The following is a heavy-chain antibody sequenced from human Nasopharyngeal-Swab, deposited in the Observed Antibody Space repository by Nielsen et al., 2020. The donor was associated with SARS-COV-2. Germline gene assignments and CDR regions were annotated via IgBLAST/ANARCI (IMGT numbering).Heavy chain of an antibody. CDR2: ISGSDHTT. D-gene: IGHD5-12*01. Sequence: GVLKISCAASGFPFRSYAISWVRQAPGKGLEWVSVISGSDHTTYYADSVKGRFTISRDNSKNTVNLQMNSLRVEDTAIYYCAKDRDSGDDSDDYYHYYGMDVWGQGTTVTV. CDR1: GFPFRSYA. CDR3: AKDRDSGDDSDDYYHYYGMDV. J-gene: IGHJ6*02. V-gene: IGHV3-23*01.